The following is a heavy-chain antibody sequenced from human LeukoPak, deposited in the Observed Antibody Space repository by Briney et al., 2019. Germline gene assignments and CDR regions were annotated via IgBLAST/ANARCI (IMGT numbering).Heavy chain of an antibody. CDR2: ITGSGSGT. D-gene: IGHD2-2*01. Sequence: GGSLRLSCPASGFSLSTYTMSWVRQAPGKGLEWVSAITGSGSGTYYADSVKGRFIISRDNSKNTLYLQMNSLRPEDTAVYYCTTLCRREALDYWGQGTLVTVSS. V-gene: IGHV3-23*01. CDR3: TTLCRREALDY. J-gene: IGHJ4*02. CDR1: GFSLSTYT.